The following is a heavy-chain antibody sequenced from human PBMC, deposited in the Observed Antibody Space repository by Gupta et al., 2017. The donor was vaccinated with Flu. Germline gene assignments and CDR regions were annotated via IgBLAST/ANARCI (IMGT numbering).Heavy chain of an antibody. D-gene: IGHD2-15*01. CDR2: INPNSGGT. J-gene: IGHJ5*02. Sequence: GQGLEWMGRINPNSGGTNYAQKFQGRVTMTRDTSISTAYMELSRLRSDDTAVYYCARDRGYCSGGSCFWFDPWGQGTLVTVSS. CDR3: ARDRGYCSGGSCFWFDP. V-gene: IGHV1-2*06.